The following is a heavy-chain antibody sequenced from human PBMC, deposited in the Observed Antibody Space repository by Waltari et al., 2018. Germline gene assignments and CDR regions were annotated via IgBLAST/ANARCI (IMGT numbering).Heavy chain of an antibody. CDR1: AFQFATHP. Sequence: QGQLVESGGGVVQPGGTLLPSCAPTAFQFATHPIPWARQAPGKGLEWLAFIRYDSSMVYSADSIAGRFSISRDDAQRTVQLRLTSLRGDDTAVYYCAKGGIVGTVGPYYVDMWGRGTSVTVS. J-gene: IGHJ6*03. D-gene: IGHD2-21*01. CDR3: AKGGIVGTVGPYYVDM. V-gene: IGHV3-30*02. CDR2: IRYDSSMV.